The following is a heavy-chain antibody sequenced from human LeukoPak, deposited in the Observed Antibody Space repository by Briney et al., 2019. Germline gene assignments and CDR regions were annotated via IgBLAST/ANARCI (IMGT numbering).Heavy chain of an antibody. Sequence: PGGSLRLSCAASGFTFRTYWMHWVRQAPGKGLVWVSHIKSDGSATTYADSVKGRFTISRDNAKNTLYLQMNSQRAEDTAVYYCARGFSYNHFDYWGQGTLVTVSS. V-gene: IGHV3-74*01. CDR2: IKSDGSAT. J-gene: IGHJ4*02. CDR3: ARGFSYNHFDY. D-gene: IGHD5-24*01. CDR1: GFTFRTYW.